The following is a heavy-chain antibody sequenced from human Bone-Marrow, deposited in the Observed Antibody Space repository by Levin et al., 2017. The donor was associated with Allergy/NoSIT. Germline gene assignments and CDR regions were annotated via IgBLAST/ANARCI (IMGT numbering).Heavy chain of an antibody. Sequence: GESLKISCAGSGFTFSSYGMHWVRQAPGKGLVWVSRINSDGSSTSYADSVKGRFTISRDNAKNTLYLQMNSLRAEDTAVYYCARDWGNGQWLVHDYWGQGTLVTVSS. CDR2: INSDGSST. CDR3: ARDWGNGQWLVHDY. V-gene: IGHV3-74*01. J-gene: IGHJ4*02. CDR1: GFTFSSYG. D-gene: IGHD6-19*01.